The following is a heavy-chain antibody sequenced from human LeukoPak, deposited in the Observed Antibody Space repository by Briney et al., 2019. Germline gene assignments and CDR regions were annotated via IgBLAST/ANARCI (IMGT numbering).Heavy chain of an antibody. CDR3: TKYSSSHGMDV. J-gene: IGHJ6*04. D-gene: IGHD6-13*01. CDR1: GFTFGDYA. Sequence: RSLRLSCTASGFTFGDYAMSWVRQAPGNGLEWVGFIRSKAYGGTTEYAASVKGRFNISRDDSKSIAYLQMDSLKTEDTAVYYCTKYSSSHGMDVWGKGTTVTVSS. V-gene: IGHV3-49*04. CDR2: IRSKAYGGTT.